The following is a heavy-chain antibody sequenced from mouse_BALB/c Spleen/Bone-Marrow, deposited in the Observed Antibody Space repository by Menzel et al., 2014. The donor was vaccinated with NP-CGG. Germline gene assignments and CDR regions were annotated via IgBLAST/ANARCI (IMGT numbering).Heavy chain of an antibody. Sequence: VQRVESGPGLVQPSQSLSITCTVSGFSLTNYGVHWVRQSPGKGLEWLGVIWTGGSTDYNAAFISRLSIGKDNSKSQVFFKMNSLQANDTAIYYCARRYDASYALDYWGQGTSVTVSS. D-gene: IGHD2-14*01. CDR1: GFSLTNYG. J-gene: IGHJ4*01. V-gene: IGHV2-2*02. CDR2: IWTGGST. CDR3: ARRYDASYALDY.